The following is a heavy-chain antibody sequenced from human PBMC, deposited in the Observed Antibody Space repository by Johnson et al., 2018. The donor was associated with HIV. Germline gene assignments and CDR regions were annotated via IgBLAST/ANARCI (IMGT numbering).Heavy chain of an antibody. CDR3: ARDRSWIQLWFDAFDI. J-gene: IGHJ3*02. V-gene: IGHV3-9*01. CDR1: GFTFDDYA. Sequence: VQLVESGGGLVQPGRSLRLSCAASGFTFDDYAMHWVRQVPGKGLEWVSGISWNSGSIGYVDSVKGRFTISRDNAKNSLYLQMNSLRAEDTAVYYCARDRSWIQLWFDAFDIWGQGTMVTVSS. D-gene: IGHD5-18*01. CDR2: ISWNSGSI.